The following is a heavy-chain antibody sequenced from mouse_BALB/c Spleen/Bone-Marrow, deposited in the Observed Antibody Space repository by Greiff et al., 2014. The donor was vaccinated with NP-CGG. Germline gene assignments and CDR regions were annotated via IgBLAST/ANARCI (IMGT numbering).Heavy chain of an antibody. V-gene: IGHV14-1*02. J-gene: IGHJ2*01. CDR2: IDPENGDT. CDR3: TRWVYYGSSYFDY. D-gene: IGHD1-1*01. Sequence: EVKVVESGAEFVRPGALVKLSCNASGFNIKDYYMHWVKQRPEQGLEWIGWIDPENGDTIYDPKFPGKASITADTSSNTAYLQLSSRTSEDTAVYYCTRWVYYGSSYFDYWGQGTTLTVSS. CDR1: GFNIKDYY.